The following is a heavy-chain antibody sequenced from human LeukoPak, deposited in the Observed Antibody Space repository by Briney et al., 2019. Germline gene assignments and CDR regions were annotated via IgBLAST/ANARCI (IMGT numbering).Heavy chain of an antibody. CDR1: GFTFSSYA. CDR2: ISYDGSNK. CDR3: ARDGNSAIAAAGSPPDYYYGMDV. V-gene: IGHV3-30*04. J-gene: IGHJ6*04. Sequence: GGSLRLSCAASGFTFSSYAMHWVRQAPGKGLEWVAVISYDGSNKYYADSVKGRFTISRDNSKNTLYLQMNSLRAEDTAVYYCARDGNSAIAAAGSPPDYYYGMDVWGKGTTVTVSS. D-gene: IGHD6-13*01.